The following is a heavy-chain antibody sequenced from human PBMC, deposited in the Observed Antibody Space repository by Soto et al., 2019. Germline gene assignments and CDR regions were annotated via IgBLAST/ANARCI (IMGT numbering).Heavy chain of an antibody. Sequence: PGESLKISCKCSGYSFASQWIGWVRQTPGRGLEWMGLVHPDDSETRYSPSFQGQVTISVDKSISTAYLHWNSLKASDTAMYYCATLRGYTYGPFDYWGQGTLVTVSS. D-gene: IGHD5-18*01. CDR1: GYSFASQW. CDR3: ATLRGYTYGPFDY. V-gene: IGHV5-51*01. CDR2: VHPDDSET. J-gene: IGHJ4*02.